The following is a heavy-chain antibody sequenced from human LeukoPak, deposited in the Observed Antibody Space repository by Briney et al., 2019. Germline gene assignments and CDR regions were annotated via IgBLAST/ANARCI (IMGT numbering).Heavy chain of an antibody. D-gene: IGHD3-10*01. J-gene: IGHJ4*02. Sequence: GGSLRLSCVASGFTFSSYAMSWVRRAPGKGLEWVSAISGSGGSTYYADSVKGRFTISRDNSKDTLYLQMNSLRAEDTAVYYCAKGDDYYGSGSNDYWGQGTLVTVSS. CDR1: GFTFSSYA. CDR3: AKGDDYYGSGSNDY. CDR2: ISGSGGST. V-gene: IGHV3-23*01.